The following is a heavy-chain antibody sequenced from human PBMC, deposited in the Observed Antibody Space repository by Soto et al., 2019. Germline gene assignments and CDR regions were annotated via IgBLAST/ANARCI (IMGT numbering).Heavy chain of an antibody. CDR3: ARENRPNCFDP. V-gene: IGHV3-30-3*01. CDR2: ISYDGSNK. CDR1: GFTFSSYA. Sequence: QVQLVESGGGVVQPGRSLRLSCAASGFTFSSYAMHWVRQAPGKGLEWVAVISYDGSNKYYADSVKGRFTISRDNSKNTLDLQMNSLRAYDTAVYYCARENRPNCFDPWGQGTLVTVSS. J-gene: IGHJ5*02.